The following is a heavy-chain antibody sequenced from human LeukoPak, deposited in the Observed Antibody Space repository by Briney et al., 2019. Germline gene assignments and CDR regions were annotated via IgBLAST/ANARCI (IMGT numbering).Heavy chain of an antibody. V-gene: IGHV4-34*01. J-gene: IGHJ6*02. D-gene: IGHD1-7*01. CDR3: ARGRYNWNYRHYYYGMDV. CDR1: GGSFSGYY. CDR2: INQSGVT. Sequence: SETLSLTCAVYGGSFSGYYWTWIRQPPGKGLEWIGEINQSGVTNYNPSLKSRVTISVDTSKNQFSLKLSSVTAADTAVYYCARGRYNWNYRHYYYGMDVWGQGTTVTVSS.